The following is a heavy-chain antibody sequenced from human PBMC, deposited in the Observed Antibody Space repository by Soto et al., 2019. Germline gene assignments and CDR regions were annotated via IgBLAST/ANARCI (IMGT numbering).Heavy chain of an antibody. CDR3: ARDQSGYDSVWFDP. V-gene: IGHV4-59*01. D-gene: IGHD5-12*01. CDR2: IYYSGST. CDR1: GGSISSYY. Sequence: PSETLSLTCTVSGGSISSYYWSWIRQPPGKGLEWIGYIYYSGSTNYNPSLKSRVTISVDTSKNQFSLKLSSVTAADTAVYYCARDQSGYDSVWFDPWGQGTLVTVS. J-gene: IGHJ5*02.